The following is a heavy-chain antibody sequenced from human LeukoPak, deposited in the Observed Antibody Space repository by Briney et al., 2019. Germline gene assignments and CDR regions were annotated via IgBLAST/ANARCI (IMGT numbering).Heavy chain of an antibody. V-gene: IGHV3-9*01. CDR1: GFKLADYA. Sequence: ALRLSCIASGFKLADYAMHWVRQSPGKGLEWVSGISWNGATLDYADSLRGRFTISRDNAKNTLHLQMNSLRVEDTAVYYCARESIMRVGRQSDAFDIWGQGIMVTVSS. CDR2: ISWNGATL. CDR3: ARESIMRVGRQSDAFDI. D-gene: IGHD3-22*01. J-gene: IGHJ3*02.